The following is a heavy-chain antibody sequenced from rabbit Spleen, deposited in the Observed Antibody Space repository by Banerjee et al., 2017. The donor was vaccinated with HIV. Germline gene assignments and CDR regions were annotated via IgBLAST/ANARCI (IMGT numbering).Heavy chain of an antibody. CDR1: GFDFSRYW. V-gene: IGHV1S45*01. Sequence: QEQVVESGGGLVQPGGSLTLTCTVSGFDFSRYWMSWVRQAPGKGLECGACIYAGSSDSTYYANWAKGRLTISKASSTTVTLQMTSLTVADTATYFCARGSATMTMVITGFYLSLWGPGTLVTVS. D-gene: IGHD2-1*01. CDR2: IYAGSSDST. J-gene: IGHJ4*01. CDR3: ARGSATMTMVITGFYLSL.